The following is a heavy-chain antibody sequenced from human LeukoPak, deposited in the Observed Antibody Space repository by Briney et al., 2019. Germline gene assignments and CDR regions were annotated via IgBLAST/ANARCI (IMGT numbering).Heavy chain of an antibody. CDR1: SGFA. CDR2: INGRGDDT. V-gene: IGHV3-23*01. D-gene: IGHD6-19*01. J-gene: IGHJ4*02. CDR3: AKGHRSSSSFFDS. Sequence: GGSLRFSCAAFSGFAMSWVRQAPGRGLEWVSAINGRGDDTYYPDSVKGRFTISRDNSNNTLYLQMNSLRAEGTAVYYCAKGHRSSSSFFDSWGQGILVTVSS.